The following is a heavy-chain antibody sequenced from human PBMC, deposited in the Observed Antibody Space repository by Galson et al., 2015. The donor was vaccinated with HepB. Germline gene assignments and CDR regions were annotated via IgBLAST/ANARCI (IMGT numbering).Heavy chain of an antibody. CDR3: ARKLGDSSGPKWCDP. CDR2: IDPSDSYT. J-gene: IGHJ5*02. Sequence: QSGAEVKKPGESLRISCKGSGYSFTSYWISWVRQMPGKGLEWMGRIDPSDSYTNYSPSFQGHVTISVDKSISTAYLQWRSLKASDTAIYYCARKLGDSSGPKWCDPWGQGTLVTVSA. V-gene: IGHV5-10-1*01. D-gene: IGHD3-22*01. CDR1: GYSFTSYW.